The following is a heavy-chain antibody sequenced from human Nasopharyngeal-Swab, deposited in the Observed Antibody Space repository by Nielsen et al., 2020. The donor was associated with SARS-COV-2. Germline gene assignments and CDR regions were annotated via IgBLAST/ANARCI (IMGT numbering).Heavy chain of an antibody. D-gene: IGHD3-10*01. J-gene: IGHJ6*02. Sequence: GESLKISCAASGFTFSSYSMNWVRQAPGKGLEWASYISSSSSTTYYADSVKGRFTISRDNSKNTLYLQMNSLRAEDTAVYYCAKAGDYGSGSHYYYYYGMDVWGQGTTVTVSS. CDR1: GFTFSSYS. CDR2: ISSSSSTT. CDR3: AKAGDYGSGSHYYYYYGMDV. V-gene: IGHV3-48*01.